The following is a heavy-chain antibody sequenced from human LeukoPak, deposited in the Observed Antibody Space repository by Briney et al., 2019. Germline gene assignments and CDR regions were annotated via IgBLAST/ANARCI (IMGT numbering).Heavy chain of an antibody. J-gene: IGHJ3*02. Sequence: SETLSLTCAVYGGSFSGYYWSWIRQPPGKGLEWIGEINHSGSTNYNPSLKSRVTISVDTSKNQFSLKLSSVTAADTAVYYGARAPGPQLWLVGAFDIWGQGTMVTVSS. D-gene: IGHD5-18*01. CDR2: INHSGST. V-gene: IGHV4-34*01. CDR3: ARAPGPQLWLVGAFDI. CDR1: GGSFSGYY.